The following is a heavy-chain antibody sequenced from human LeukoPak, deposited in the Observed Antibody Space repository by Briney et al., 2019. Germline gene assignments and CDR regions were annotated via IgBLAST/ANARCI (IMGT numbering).Heavy chain of an antibody. V-gene: IGHV3-23*01. CDR2: ISGSGGST. CDR3: AKVRSSSWYGLDYFDY. Sequence: GGSLRLSCAASGFTFSSYAMSWVRQAPGKGLEWVSAISGSGGSTYYADSVKGRFTISRDNSKNTLYLQMNSLRAEDTAVYYCAKVRSSSWYGLDYFDYWGQGTLVTVSS. J-gene: IGHJ4*02. CDR1: GFTFSSYA. D-gene: IGHD6-13*01.